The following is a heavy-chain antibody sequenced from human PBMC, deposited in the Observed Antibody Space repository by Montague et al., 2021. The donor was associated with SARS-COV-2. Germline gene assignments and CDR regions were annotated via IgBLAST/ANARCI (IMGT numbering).Heavy chain of an antibody. Sequence: SLRLSCAASGFTLSGYGMSWVRQAPGKGLEWVSGFDNDGDSTYYTNSVKGRFTISRDIYENTLYLQMNSLTAEDTAVYYCAKIVFQGGSNVFDNWGQGTLVTVSS. CDR2: FDNDGDST. V-gene: IGHV3-23*01. J-gene: IGHJ4*02. CDR1: GFTLSGYG. D-gene: IGHD5-24*01. CDR3: AKIVFQGGSNVFDN.